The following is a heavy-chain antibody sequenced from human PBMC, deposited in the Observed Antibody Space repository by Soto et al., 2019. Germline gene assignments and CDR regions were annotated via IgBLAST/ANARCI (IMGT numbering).Heavy chain of an antibody. Sequence: SETLSLTCTVSGASINSGDYYWSWIRQPPGKGLEWIGYIYYSGSTYYNPSLKSRVTISVDTSKNQFSLKLSSVTAADTAVYYCAGFSEVAATEINWFDPWGQGTPVPVYS. CDR2: IYYSGST. V-gene: IGHV4-30-4*01. J-gene: IGHJ5*02. CDR1: GASINSGDYY. CDR3: AGFSEVAATEINWFDP. D-gene: IGHD2-15*01.